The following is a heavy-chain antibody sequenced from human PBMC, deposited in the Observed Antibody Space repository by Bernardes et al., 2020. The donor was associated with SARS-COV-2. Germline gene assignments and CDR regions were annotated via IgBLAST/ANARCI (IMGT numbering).Heavy chain of an antibody. CDR2: ISSDGDNT. Sequence: GGSLSLSCSASGFTFSSYALHWVRQAPGKGLEYVSAISSDGDNTYYADSVKGRFIISRDNSKNMLHLQMSSLRLEDTAMYYCVKGSVAVAGVDYWGQGTLVTVST. V-gene: IGHV3-64D*06. J-gene: IGHJ4*02. CDR3: VKGSVAVAGVDY. D-gene: IGHD6-19*01. CDR1: GFTFSSYA.